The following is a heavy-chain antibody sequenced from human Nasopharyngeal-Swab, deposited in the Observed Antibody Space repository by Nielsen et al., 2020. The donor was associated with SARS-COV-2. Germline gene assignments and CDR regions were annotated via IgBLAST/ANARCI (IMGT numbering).Heavy chain of an antibody. CDR3: ASPAVAGEDY. V-gene: IGHV3-21*01. CDR2: ISSSSSYI. CDR1: GFTFSSYA. D-gene: IGHD6-19*01. Sequence: GESLKISCAASGFTFSSYAMSWVRQAPGKGLEWVSSISSSSSYIYYADSVKGRFTISRDNAKNSLYLQMNSLRAEDTAVYYCASPAVAGEDYWGQGTLVTVSS. J-gene: IGHJ4*02.